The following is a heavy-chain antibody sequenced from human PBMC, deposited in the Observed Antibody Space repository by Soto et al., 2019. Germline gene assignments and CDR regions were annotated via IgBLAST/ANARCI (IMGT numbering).Heavy chain of an antibody. CDR1: GGSISSGDYY. V-gene: IGHV4-30-4*01. CDR2: IYYSGST. D-gene: IGHD2-2*02. Sequence: SETLSLTCTVSGGSISSGDYYWSWIRQPPGKGLEWIGYIYYSGSTYYNPSLKSRVTISVDTSKNQSSLKLSSVTAADTAVYYCARVGCSSTRCYTEGVYYYGMDVWGQGTTVTVSS. J-gene: IGHJ6*02. CDR3: ARVGCSSTRCYTEGVYYYGMDV.